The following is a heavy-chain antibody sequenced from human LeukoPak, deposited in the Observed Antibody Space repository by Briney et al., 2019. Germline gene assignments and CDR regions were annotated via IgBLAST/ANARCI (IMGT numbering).Heavy chain of an antibody. Sequence: GGSLRLSCAASGFTFSDYYMSWIRQAPGKGLEWVSYISSSGSTIYYADSVKGRFTISRDNAKNSLYLQMNSLRAEDTAVYYCASGYDSSGYYYLGAFDIWGQGTMVTVSP. V-gene: IGHV3-11*01. J-gene: IGHJ3*02. D-gene: IGHD3-22*01. CDR3: ASGYDSSGYYYLGAFDI. CDR2: ISSSGSTI. CDR1: GFTFSDYY.